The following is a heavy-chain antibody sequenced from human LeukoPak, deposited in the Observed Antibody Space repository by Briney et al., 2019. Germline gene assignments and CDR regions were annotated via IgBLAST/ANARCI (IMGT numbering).Heavy chain of an antibody. CDR1: GFTFSSYS. CDR2: ISSSSSYI. CDR3: ARGLGFLIDY. Sequence: GGSLRLSCAASGFTFSSYSMNWVRQAPGKGLEWVSSISSSSSYIYYADSVKGRFTISRDNAKNSLYLQMNSLRAEDTAVYCCARGLGFLIDYWGQGTLVTVSS. J-gene: IGHJ4*02. V-gene: IGHV3-21*01. D-gene: IGHD3-10*01.